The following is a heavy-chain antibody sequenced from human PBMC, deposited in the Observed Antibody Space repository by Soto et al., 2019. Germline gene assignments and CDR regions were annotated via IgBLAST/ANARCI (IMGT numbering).Heavy chain of an antibody. D-gene: IGHD4-4*01. CDR2: FDPEDGET. Sequence: ASVKVSCKVSGYTLTELSMHWVRQAPGKGLEWMGGFDPEDGETIYAQKFQGRVTMTEDTSTDTAYMELSSLRSEDTAVYYCATSTRATDGNSFDYWGQGTLVTVSS. J-gene: IGHJ4*02. CDR1: GYTLTELS. CDR3: ATSTRATDGNSFDY. V-gene: IGHV1-24*01.